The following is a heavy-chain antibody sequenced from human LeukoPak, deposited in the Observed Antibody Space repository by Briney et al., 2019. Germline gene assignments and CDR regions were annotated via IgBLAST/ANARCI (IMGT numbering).Heavy chain of an antibody. CDR3: ATSPGDFWSGYYPFDY. CDR2: IRYDGSNK. J-gene: IGHJ4*02. V-gene: IGHV3-30*02. D-gene: IGHD3-3*01. CDR1: GFTFSSYG. Sequence: PGGSLRLSCAASGFTFSSYGMHWVRQAPGKGLEWVAFIRYDGSNKYYADSVKGRFTISRDNSKNTLYLQMNSLRAEDTAVYYCATSPGDFWSGYYPFDYWGQGTLVTVSS.